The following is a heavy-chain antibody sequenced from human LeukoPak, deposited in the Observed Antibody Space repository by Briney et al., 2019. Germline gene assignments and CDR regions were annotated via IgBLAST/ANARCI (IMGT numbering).Heavy chain of an antibody. V-gene: IGHV7-4-1*02. Sequence: SVKVSCKASGYTFTNYAMNWVRQAPGRGLEWMGWINTNTGNPTYAQGFTGRFVFSLDTSVSTAYLQISSLKAEDTAVYYCARDGDSGAYNWFDPWGQGTLVTVSS. J-gene: IGHJ5*02. D-gene: IGHD6-25*01. CDR3: ARDGDSGAYNWFDP. CDR2: INTNTGNP. CDR1: GYTFTNYA.